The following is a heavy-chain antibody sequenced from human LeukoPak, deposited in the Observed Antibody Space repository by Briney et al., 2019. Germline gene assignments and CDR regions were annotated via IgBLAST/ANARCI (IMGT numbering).Heavy chain of an antibody. CDR3: ARDREVDYVWGSYRYRGAFDI. J-gene: IGHJ3*02. CDR1: GYTFTSYG. CDR2: ISAYNGNT. D-gene: IGHD3-16*02. V-gene: IGHV1-18*01. Sequence: ASVKVSCKASGYTFTSYGISWVRQAPGQGLEWMGWISAYNGNTNYAQKLQGRVTMTRDTSISTAYMELSRLRSDDTAVYYCARDREVDYVWGSYRYRGAFDIWGQGTMVTVSS.